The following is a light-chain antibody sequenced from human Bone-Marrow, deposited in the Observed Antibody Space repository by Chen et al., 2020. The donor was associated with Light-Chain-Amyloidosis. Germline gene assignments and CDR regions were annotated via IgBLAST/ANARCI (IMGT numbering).Light chain of an antibody. CDR2: EDD. J-gene: IGLJ3*02. V-gene: IGLV6-57*01. Sequence: NFMMNQPHSLSESPGKTVIISCTCSSGSIATNYVQWYQQRPGSSPTTVIYEDDQRPSGVPDRFSVSIDRSSNSASLTISGLKTEDEAEYYCQSYQGSSQGVFGGGTKLTVL. CDR1: SGSIATNY. CDR3: QSYQGSSQGV.